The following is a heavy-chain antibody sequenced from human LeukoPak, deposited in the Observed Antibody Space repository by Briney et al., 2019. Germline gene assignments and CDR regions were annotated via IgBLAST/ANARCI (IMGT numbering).Heavy chain of an antibody. CDR2: INPNSGYT. J-gene: IGHJ1*01. Sequence: ASVKVSCKASGYTFTGYYIHWVRQAPGQGLEWMGWINPNSGYTNYAQKFQGRVTMTRDTSISTAYMELNTLRSDDTAVYYCARVRWGIVAAGTGISGFQHWGQGTLVTVSS. V-gene: IGHV1-2*02. D-gene: IGHD6-13*01. CDR3: ARVRWGIVAAGTGISGFQH. CDR1: GYTFTGYY.